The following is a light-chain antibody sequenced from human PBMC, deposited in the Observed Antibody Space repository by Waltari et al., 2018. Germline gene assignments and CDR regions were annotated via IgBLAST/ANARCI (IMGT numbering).Light chain of an antibody. CDR2: EVI. CDR1: NSDTGLYDR. Sequence: QSALTQPPSVSGSPGQSVTISCPGTNSDTGLYDRVSWYQKFPGTSPKLMIYEVINRPSGVPDRFSGSKSGNTASLPISGLQPEDDADYYCCSYTPGNNVIFGGGTKVTVL. V-gene: IGLV2-18*02. J-gene: IGLJ2*01. CDR3: CSYTPGNNVI.